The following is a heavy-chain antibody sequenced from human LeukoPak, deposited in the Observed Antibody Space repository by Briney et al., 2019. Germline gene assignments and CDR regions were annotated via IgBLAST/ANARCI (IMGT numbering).Heavy chain of an antibody. CDR2: VYHNGET. J-gene: IGHJ6*03. CDR3: VTPRSWELSDMAV. Sequence: SETLSLTCTVSGYSITTNYYWAWIRQSPGTGLEWIGSVYHNGETYYNPSLKSRVIISVDTSKNEFYLRLTSVTAADTAVYYCVTPRSWELSDMAVWGKGTTVIVSS. CDR1: GYSITTNYY. V-gene: IGHV4-38-2*02. D-gene: IGHD1-26*01.